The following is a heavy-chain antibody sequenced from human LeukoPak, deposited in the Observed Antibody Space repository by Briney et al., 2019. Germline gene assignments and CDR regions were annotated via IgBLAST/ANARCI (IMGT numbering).Heavy chain of an antibody. CDR1: GFTFSSYA. V-gene: IGHV3-23*01. CDR3: AKEYSGYDGVIDY. D-gene: IGHD5-12*01. Sequence: GGSLRLSCAASGFTFSSYAMTWLRQAPGQGLEWVSTITGSGGGTYYADSVKGRFTISRDNSKNTLYLQMSRLRAEDTAVYYCAKEYSGYDGVIDYWGQGTLVTVSS. CDR2: ITGSGGGT. J-gene: IGHJ4*02.